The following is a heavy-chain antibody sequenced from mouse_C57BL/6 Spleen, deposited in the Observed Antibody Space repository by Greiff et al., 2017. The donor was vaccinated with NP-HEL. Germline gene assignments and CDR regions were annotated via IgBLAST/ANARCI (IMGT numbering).Heavy chain of an antibody. V-gene: IGHV5-17*01. D-gene: IGHD2-1*01. CDR1: GFTFSDYG. Sequence: DVKLVESGGGLVKPGGSLKLSCAASGFTFSDYGMHWVRQAPEKGLEWVAYISSGSSTIYYADTVKGRFTISRDNAKNTLFLQMTSLRSEDTAMYYGARRGNYYFDYWGQGTTLTVSS. J-gene: IGHJ2*01. CDR3: ARRGNYYFDY. CDR2: ISSGSSTI.